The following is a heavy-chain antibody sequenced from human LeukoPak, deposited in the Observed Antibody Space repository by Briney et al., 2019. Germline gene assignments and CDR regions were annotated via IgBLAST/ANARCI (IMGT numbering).Heavy chain of an antibody. CDR3: AREGHITMVRKFKWAFDI. CDR2: INHGGST. V-gene: IGHV4-34*01. D-gene: IGHD3-10*01. J-gene: IGHJ3*02. Sequence: SETLSLTCGVYGGSFSNYYWSWIRQTPGKGLEWIGEINHGGSTNYNPSLKSRLTISVDTSKNQFSLKLNSVTAADTAVYYCAREGHITMVRKFKWAFDIWGQGTMVTVSS. CDR1: GGSFSNYY.